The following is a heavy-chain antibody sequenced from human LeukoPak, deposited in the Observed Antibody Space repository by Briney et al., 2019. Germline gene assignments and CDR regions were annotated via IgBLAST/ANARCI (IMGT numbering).Heavy chain of an antibody. J-gene: IGHJ4*02. CDR3: ARDTTVASGMQF. CDR1: GGSISTFS. V-gene: IGHV4-59*01. D-gene: IGHD4-23*01. Sequence: SETLSLTCTVSGGSISTFSWSWVRQSPGKGLEWIGSIYSSTTNFNPSFKSRVAMSVDTSKNRFSLRLNSVTTADSAVYYCARDTTVASGMQFWGQGTLVTVSS. CDR2: IYSSTT.